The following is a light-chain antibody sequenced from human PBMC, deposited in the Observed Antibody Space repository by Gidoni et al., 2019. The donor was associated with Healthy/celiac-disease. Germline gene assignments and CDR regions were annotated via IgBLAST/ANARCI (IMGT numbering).Light chain of an antibody. Sequence: SYELTQPPSVSVSPGQTASLTCSGEKLGDKYACWYQQKPGQSPVLVIYQDSKRPSGIPERFSGSNSGNTATLTISGTQAMDEADYYCQAWDSSTASVVFGGGTKLTVL. CDR1: KLGDKY. CDR3: QAWDSSTASVV. CDR2: QDS. V-gene: IGLV3-1*01. J-gene: IGLJ2*01.